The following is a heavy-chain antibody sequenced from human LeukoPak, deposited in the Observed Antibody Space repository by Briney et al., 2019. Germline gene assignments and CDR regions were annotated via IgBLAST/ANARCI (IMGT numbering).Heavy chain of an antibody. J-gene: IGHJ4*02. CDR1: GGSFSGYY. Sequence: PSETLSLTCAVYGGSFSGYYWSWIRQPPGKGLEWIGYIYYSGSTNYNPSLKSRVTISVDTSKNQFSLKLSSVTAADTAVYYCARSPRGIYSGYEFDYWGQGTLVTVSS. CDR3: ARSPRGIYSGYEFDY. CDR2: IYYSGST. V-gene: IGHV4-59*01. D-gene: IGHD5-12*01.